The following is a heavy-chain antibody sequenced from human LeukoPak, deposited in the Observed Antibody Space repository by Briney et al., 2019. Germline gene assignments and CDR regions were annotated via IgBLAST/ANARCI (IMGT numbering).Heavy chain of an antibody. CDR1: GFTFSSYS. CDR3: AKGGLDGDYVFDY. CDR2: ISSSSSYI. J-gene: IGHJ4*02. Sequence: GGSLRLSCAASGFTFSSYSMIWVRQAPGKGLEWVSSISSSSSYIYYADSVKGRFTISRDNAKNSLYLQMNSLRAEDTAVYYCAKGGLDGDYVFDYWGQGTLVTVSS. V-gene: IGHV3-21*04. D-gene: IGHD4-17*01.